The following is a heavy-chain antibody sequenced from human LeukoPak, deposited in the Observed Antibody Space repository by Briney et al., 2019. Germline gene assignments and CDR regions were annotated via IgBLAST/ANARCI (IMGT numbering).Heavy chain of an antibody. D-gene: IGHD6-13*01. J-gene: IGHJ4*02. CDR3: AGDLPPQYSSSWFDDY. CDR1: GYTFTGYY. V-gene: IGHV1-2*02. CDR2: INPNSGGT. Sequence: ASVKVSCKASGYTFTGYYMHWVRQAPGQGLEWMGWINPNSGGTNYAQKFQGRVTMTRDTSISTAYMELSRLRSDDTAVYYCAGDLPPQYSSSWFDDYWGQGTLVTVSS.